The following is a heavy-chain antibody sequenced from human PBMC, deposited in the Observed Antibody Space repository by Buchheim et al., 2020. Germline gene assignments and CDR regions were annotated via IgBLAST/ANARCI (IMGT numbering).Heavy chain of an antibody. CDR2: ISTSGSDV. V-gene: IGHV3-48*03. CDR1: GFTFTKYE. D-gene: IGHD5-12*01. J-gene: IGHJ4*01. CDR3: VRDRRAYEGIY. Sequence: EVHLVESGGGSVQPGGSLRLSCAASGFTFTKYEMNWVRQAPGKGLEWVSYISTSGSDVYYSDSAKGRFTIPRDNAKNSLYLQIKSLRAEDTTIYYCVRDRRAYEGIYWGDGNL.